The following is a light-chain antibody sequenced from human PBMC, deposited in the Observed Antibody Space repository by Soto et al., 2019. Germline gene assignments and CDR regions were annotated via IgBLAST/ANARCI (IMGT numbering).Light chain of an antibody. V-gene: IGLV2-8*01. CDR3: SSFASSNTWV. CDR2: EVT. J-gene: IGLJ3*02. CDR1: SSDVGAYNY. Sequence: QSALTQPPSASGSPGQSVTISCTGTSSDVGAYNYVSWYQQHAGKAPKLVIYEVTKRPSGVPDRFSGSKSANTASLTVSGLHAEDEADYYGSSFASSNTWVFGGGTKLTVL.